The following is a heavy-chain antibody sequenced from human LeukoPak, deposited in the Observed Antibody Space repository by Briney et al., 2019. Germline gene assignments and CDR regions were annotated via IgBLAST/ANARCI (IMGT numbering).Heavy chain of an antibody. Sequence: SETLSLTCTVSGGSISTYYWSWIRQPAGKDLEWIGHIYSSGSANYNPSLKSRVTMSVDTSKNQLSLKLNSVTAADTAVYYCARGYGSGSNWFDPWGQGTLVIVSS. CDR2: IYSSGSA. D-gene: IGHD3-10*01. V-gene: IGHV4-4*07. CDR1: GGSISTYY. J-gene: IGHJ5*02. CDR3: ARGYGSGSNWFDP.